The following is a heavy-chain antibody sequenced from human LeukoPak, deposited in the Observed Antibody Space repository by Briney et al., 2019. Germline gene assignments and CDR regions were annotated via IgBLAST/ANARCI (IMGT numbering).Heavy chain of an antibody. D-gene: IGHD4-17*01. CDR2: IYYSGST. J-gene: IGHJ4*02. CDR3: ARNTVTGYYFDY. CDR1: GGSISSGDYY. Sequence: SETLSLTCTVSGGSISSGDYYWSWIRQPPGKGLEWIGYIYYSGSTYYNPSLKSRVTISADTSKNQFSLKLSSVTAADTAVYYCARNTVTGYYFDYWGQGTLVTVSS. V-gene: IGHV4-30-4*01.